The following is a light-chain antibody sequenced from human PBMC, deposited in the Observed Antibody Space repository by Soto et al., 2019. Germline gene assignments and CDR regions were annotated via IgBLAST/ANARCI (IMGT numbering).Light chain of an antibody. CDR3: SSRTSTSTRV. V-gene: IGLV2-14*01. CDR2: DVS. Sequence: VLTQPASGSGAPGQGSTISCTGTTSDVGGYNSVSWYQQHPGKAPELMIYDVSNRPSGISYRFSGSKSGNTASLTISGLQAEDEADYYCSSRTSTSTRVFGTGTKVTV. CDR1: TSDVGGYNS. J-gene: IGLJ1*01.